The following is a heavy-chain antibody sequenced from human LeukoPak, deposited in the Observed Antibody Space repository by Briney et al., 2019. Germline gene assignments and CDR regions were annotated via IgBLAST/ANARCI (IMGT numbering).Heavy chain of an antibody. J-gene: IGHJ5*02. Sequence: SETLSLTCNVSGASISSHYWNWIRQPAGKELEWIGRIYNTGSANYNPSLKSRVTMSLDTSRNQISLKLTSVTAADTAVYYCAREPAAAGTSRFDPWGQGTLVTVSS. CDR3: AREPAAAGTSRFDP. CDR1: GASISSHY. V-gene: IGHV4-4*07. CDR2: IYNTGSA. D-gene: IGHD6-13*01.